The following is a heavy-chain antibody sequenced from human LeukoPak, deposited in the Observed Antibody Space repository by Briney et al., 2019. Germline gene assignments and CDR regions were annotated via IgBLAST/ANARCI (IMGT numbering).Heavy chain of an antibody. J-gene: IGHJ4*02. CDR2: IKQDGSER. V-gene: IGHV3-7*05. CDR1: GFTFSSYW. CDR3: VRERTNYYDSSGYY. Sequence: GGSLRLSCAASGFTFSSYWMSWVRQAPGKGLEWVANIKQDGSERYYVDSVKGRFTISRDNAKNSLYLEMNSLRAEDTAVYYCVRERTNYYDSSGYYWGQGSLVTVSS. D-gene: IGHD3-22*01.